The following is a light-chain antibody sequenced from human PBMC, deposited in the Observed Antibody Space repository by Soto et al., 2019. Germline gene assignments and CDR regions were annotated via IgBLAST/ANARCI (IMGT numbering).Light chain of an antibody. V-gene: IGLV1-40*01. CDR1: TSNIGAGYD. Sequence: QSVLTQPPSVSGAPGQRVTISCTGSTSNIGAGYDVHWYQQLPGTAPKLLIYVNSNRPSGVPDRFSGSKSGTSASLAITGLQAEDEADYYCQSYDRSLSGWLFGGGTKLTVL. CDR2: VNS. CDR3: QSYDRSLSGWL. J-gene: IGLJ2*01.